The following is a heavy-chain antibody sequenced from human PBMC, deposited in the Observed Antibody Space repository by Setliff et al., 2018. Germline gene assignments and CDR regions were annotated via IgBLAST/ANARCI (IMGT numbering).Heavy chain of an antibody. D-gene: IGHD3-22*01. Sequence: PGGSLRLSCAASGFTFSSYAMHWVRQAPGKGLEYVSAISSNGGSTYYADSVKGRFTISRDNSKNTLYLQMGSLRAEDMAVYYCARSYDSSGFMFIYYYYGMDVWGQGTTVTVSS. CDR1: GFTFSSYA. CDR3: ARSYDSSGFMFIYYYYGMDV. CDR2: ISSNGGST. V-gene: IGHV3-64*02. J-gene: IGHJ6*02.